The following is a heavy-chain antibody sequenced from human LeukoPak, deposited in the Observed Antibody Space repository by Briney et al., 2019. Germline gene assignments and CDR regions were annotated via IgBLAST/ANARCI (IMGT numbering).Heavy chain of an antibody. CDR3: AGSMVTGFNYYGMDV. D-gene: IGHD5-18*01. V-gene: IGHV3-72*01. CDR1: GFTFRDHY. J-gene: IGHJ6*02. CDR2: SRKRTKGYTT. Sequence: PGGSLRLSCAVAGFTFRDHYMDWVRQAPVKGLEWIARSRKRTKGYTTEYAASVRGRFTISRDDSKDSLYLQMNSLKTEDTAVYYCAGSMVTGFNYYGMDVWGQGTTVIVSS.